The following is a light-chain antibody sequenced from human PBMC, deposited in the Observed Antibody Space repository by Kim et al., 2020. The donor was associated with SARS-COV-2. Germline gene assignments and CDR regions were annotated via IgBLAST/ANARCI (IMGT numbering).Light chain of an antibody. Sequence: ASVGDRVTITCRASQDIRNDLGWYQQKPGKAPTLLIYAASSLQTGVPSRFSGSGSGTDFTLTISSLQPEDFATYYCLQDYIYPWTFGQGTKVDIK. V-gene: IGKV1-6*01. J-gene: IGKJ1*01. CDR3: LQDYIYPWT. CDR1: QDIRND. CDR2: AAS.